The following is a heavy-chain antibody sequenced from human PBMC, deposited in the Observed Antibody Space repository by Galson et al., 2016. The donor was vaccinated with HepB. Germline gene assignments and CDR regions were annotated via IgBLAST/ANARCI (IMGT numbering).Heavy chain of an antibody. CDR3: ARDNFWTGPPSASFSLDY. J-gene: IGHJ4*02. CDR1: GFTFSNYA. Sequence: SLRLSCAASGFTFSNYAVSWVRQAPGKGLEWVSLITGSGGSTYYADSVKGRFTISRDNSKHTLYLQMNSLTPEDTAVFYCARDNFWTGPPSASFSLDYWGQGTLVTVSS. CDR2: ITGSGGST. V-gene: IGHV3-23*01. D-gene: IGHD3/OR15-3a*01.